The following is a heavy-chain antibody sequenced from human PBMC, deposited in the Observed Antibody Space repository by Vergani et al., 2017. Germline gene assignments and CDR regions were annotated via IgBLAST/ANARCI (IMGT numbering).Heavy chain of an antibody. CDR3: ARDGGEYDKDALDV. Sequence: QVRLQESGPGLVKPSQTLSLTCTVSGGSFSTGGQSWTWLRQSAGKGLEWIGRIYTSGATNYNPSLRSRAIMSVDASKNQFSLKLTSVTAADTAVYYCARDGGEYDKDALDVWGQGTKVTVTS. D-gene: IGHD2-21*01. CDR2: IYTSGAT. V-gene: IGHV4-61*02. J-gene: IGHJ3*01. CDR1: GGSFSTGGQS.